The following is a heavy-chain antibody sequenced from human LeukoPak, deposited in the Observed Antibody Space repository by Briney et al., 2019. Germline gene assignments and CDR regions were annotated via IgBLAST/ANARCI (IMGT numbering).Heavy chain of an antibody. CDR1: GGSISSGDYY. CDR2: IYYSGST. Sequence: SQTLSLTCTVSGGSISSGDYYWSWIRQPPGKGLEWIGYIYYSGSTYYNPSLKSRVTISVDTSKNQFSLKPSSVTAADTAVYYCAREMTTVTSYFDYWGQGTLVTVSS. CDR3: AREMTTVTSYFDY. V-gene: IGHV4-30-4*01. D-gene: IGHD4-17*01. J-gene: IGHJ4*02.